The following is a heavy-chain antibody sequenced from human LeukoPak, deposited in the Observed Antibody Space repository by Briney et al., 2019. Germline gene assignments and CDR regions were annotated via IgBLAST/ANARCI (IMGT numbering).Heavy chain of an antibody. J-gene: IGHJ5*02. D-gene: IGHD3-3*01. V-gene: IGHV1-46*01. CDR2: INPSGGST. CDR1: GYTFTSYY. Sequence: ASVKVSCKASGYTFTSYYMHWVRQAPGQGLEWMGIINPSGGSTSYAQKFQGRVTMTRDTSISTAYMELSRLRSDDTAVYYCARGNYDFWSGSNWFDPWGQGTLVTVSS. CDR3: ARGNYDFWSGSNWFDP.